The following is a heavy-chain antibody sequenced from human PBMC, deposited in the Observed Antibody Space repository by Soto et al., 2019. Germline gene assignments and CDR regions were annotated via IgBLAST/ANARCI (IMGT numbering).Heavy chain of an antibody. CDR2: IWYDGSNK. D-gene: IGHD3-22*01. V-gene: IGHV3-33*01. Sequence: GGSLRLSCAASGFTFSSYGMHWVRQAPGKGLEWVAVIWYDGSNKYYADSVRGRFTISRDNSKNTLYLQMNSLRAEDTAVYYCARDPYSDSRPCAFDIWRQGTMVTV. J-gene: IGHJ3*02. CDR3: ARDPYSDSRPCAFDI. CDR1: GFTFSSYG.